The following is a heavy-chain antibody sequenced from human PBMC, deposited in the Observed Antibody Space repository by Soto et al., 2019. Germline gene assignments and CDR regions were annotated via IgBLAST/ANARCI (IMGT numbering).Heavy chain of an antibody. CDR1: GYTFTSYG. J-gene: IGHJ4*02. Sequence: GASVKVSCKASGYTFTSYGISWVRQAPGQGLEWMGWISAYNGNTNYAQKLQGRVTMTTDTSTSTAYMELRSLRSDDTAVYYCARDEDAAMPHFFDYWGQGTLVTVSS. V-gene: IGHV1-18*04. CDR2: ISAYNGNT. D-gene: IGHD5-18*01. CDR3: ARDEDAAMPHFFDY.